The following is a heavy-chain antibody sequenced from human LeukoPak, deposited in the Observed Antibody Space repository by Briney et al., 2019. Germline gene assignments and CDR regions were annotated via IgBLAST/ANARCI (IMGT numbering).Heavy chain of an antibody. D-gene: IGHD2-21*02. CDR1: GGTFSSYA. J-gene: IGHJ4*02. Sequence: ASVKVSCKASGGTFSSYAITWVRQAPGQGLEWMGWINPNSGGTNYAQKFQGRVTMTRDTSISTAYMELSRLRSDDTAVYYCARIAYCGGDCSADHYYFDYWGQGTLVTVSS. V-gene: IGHV1-2*02. CDR2: INPNSGGT. CDR3: ARIAYCGGDCSADHYYFDY.